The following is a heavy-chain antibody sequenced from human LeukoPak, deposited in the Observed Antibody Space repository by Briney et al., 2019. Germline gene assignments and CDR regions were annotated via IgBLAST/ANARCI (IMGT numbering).Heavy chain of an antibody. CDR1: GLTFSSSW. Sequence: PGGSLRLSCAVSGLTFSSSWMDWVRQAPGKGLEWVASINPDGNKKYSADSVKGRFTISRDNAENSLYLQMNSLRVEDTAFYYCARGRATDPTVRGVIYFDYWGQGSLVTVSS. CDR3: ARGRATDPTVRGVIYFDY. CDR2: INPDGNKK. V-gene: IGHV3-7*01. J-gene: IGHJ4*02. D-gene: IGHD3-10*01.